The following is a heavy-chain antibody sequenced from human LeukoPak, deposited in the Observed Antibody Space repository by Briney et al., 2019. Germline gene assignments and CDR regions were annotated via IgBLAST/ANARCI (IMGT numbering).Heavy chain of an antibody. Sequence: ASVKVSCKASGYTFTGYYMHWVRQAPGQGLEWMGRINPNSGGTNYAQKFQGRVTMTRDTSISTAYMKLSRLRSDDTAVYYCAREGAVRGRSPMGFTHYWGQGTLVTVSS. V-gene: IGHV1-2*06. J-gene: IGHJ4*02. CDR2: INPNSGGT. D-gene: IGHD3-10*01. CDR3: AREGAVRGRSPMGFTHY. CDR1: GYTFTGYY.